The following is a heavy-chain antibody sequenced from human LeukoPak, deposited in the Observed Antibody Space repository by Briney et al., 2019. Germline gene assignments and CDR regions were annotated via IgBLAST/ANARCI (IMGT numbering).Heavy chain of an antibody. CDR3: AKDPTMVRGVIVVVDYMDV. V-gene: IGHV3-30*02. D-gene: IGHD3-10*01. CDR2: IRYDGSNK. CDR1: GFTFSKHG. J-gene: IGHJ6*03. Sequence: GGSLRLSCAASGFTFSKHGMHWVRQAPGKGLEWVAFIRYDGSNKYYADSVKGRFTISRDNSKNTLYLQMNSLRAEDTAVYYCAKDPTMVRGVIVVVDYMDVWGKGTTVTVSS.